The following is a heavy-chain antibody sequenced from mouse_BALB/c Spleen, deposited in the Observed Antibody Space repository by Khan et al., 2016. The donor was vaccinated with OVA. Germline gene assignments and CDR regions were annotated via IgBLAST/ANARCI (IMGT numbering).Heavy chain of an antibody. CDR3: ARPPYFSYVMDY. V-gene: IGHV9-3-1*01. CDR2: INTYTGEP. Sequence: QIQSVQSGPEPKKPGETAKTSCKASGYTFTNYGMNRVKQAPGKGLKWMGWINTYTGEPTYADDFKGRFAFSLETSANTAYLQINNLKNEDTATYFCARPPYFSYVMDYWGQGTSVTVSS. J-gene: IGHJ4*01. D-gene: IGHD2-10*01. CDR1: GYTFTNYG.